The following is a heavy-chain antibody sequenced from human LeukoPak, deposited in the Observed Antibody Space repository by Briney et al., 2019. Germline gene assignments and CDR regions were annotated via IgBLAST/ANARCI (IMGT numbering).Heavy chain of an antibody. J-gene: IGHJ4*02. CDR3: ARSVGRYFDY. D-gene: IGHD2-15*01. V-gene: IGHV4-34*01. CDR1: GGSFSGYY. CDR2: INHSGST. Sequence: SETLSLTCAVYGGSFSGYYRSWIRQPPGKGLEWIGEINHSGSTNYNPSLKSRVTISVDTSKNQFSLKLSSVTAADTAVYYCARSVGRYFDYWGQGTLVTVSS.